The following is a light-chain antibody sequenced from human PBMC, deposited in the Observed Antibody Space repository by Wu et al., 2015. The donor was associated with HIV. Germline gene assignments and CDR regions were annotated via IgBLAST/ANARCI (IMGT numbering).Light chain of an antibody. CDR3: QQFEF. CDR2: DSS. V-gene: IGKV3-11*01. J-gene: IGKJ2*01. CDR1: QSGNS. Sequence: EVVLTQSPGTLSLSPGESATLSCKVSQSGNSLTWIQKRRGQAPRLLIYDSSRRASGVPDRFIGSGSGTDFSLTIKNIVREDFAVYFCQQFEFFGLGTAL.